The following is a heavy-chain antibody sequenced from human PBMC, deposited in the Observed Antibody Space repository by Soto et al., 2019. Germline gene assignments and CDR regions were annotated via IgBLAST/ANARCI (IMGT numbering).Heavy chain of an antibody. CDR3: ARGASITVAGTSFDY. CDR1: GFTFSSHS. CDR2: ISFDGSYK. J-gene: IGHJ4*02. V-gene: IGHV3-30-3*01. Sequence: QVQLVESGGGVAQPGRSLRLSCAASGFTFSSHSMHWVRHAPGKGLEWVAVISFDGSYKYYADSVKGRFTISRDNSKNTLYLQMNSLRAEDTAVYYCARGASITVAGTSFDYWGQGTLVTVSS. D-gene: IGHD6-19*01.